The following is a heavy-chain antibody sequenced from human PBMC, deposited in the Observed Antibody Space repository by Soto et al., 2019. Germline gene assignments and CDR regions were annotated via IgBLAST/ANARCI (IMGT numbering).Heavy chain of an antibody. J-gene: IGHJ3*02. V-gene: IGHV2-5*01. CDR3: ARGLATLPVFAFDI. Sequence: SGPTLVNPTQTLTLTCTFSGFSLNTRGVGVGWIRQTPGKALEWLALVYWNDDKHYSPSLKSRLTITKDTSKNQAILTMTNMDPVDTATYFCARGLATLPVFAFDIWGQGTVVTVSS. D-gene: IGHD1-1*01. CDR2: VYWNDDK. CDR1: GFSLNTRGVG.